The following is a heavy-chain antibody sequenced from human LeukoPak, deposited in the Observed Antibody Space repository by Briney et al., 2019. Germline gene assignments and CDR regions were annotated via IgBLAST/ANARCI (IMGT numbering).Heavy chain of an antibody. D-gene: IGHD6-19*01. CDR1: GFTFSSYA. Sequence: GGSLRLSCAASGFTFSSYAMSWVRQAPGKRLEWVSAISGSGGSTYYAASVKGRFTISRDNSKNTLYLQMNSLRAEDTAVYYCAKDYSSGWYGWYYFDYWGQGTLVTVSS. V-gene: IGHV3-23*01. CDR3: AKDYSSGWYGWYYFDY. J-gene: IGHJ4*02. CDR2: ISGSGGST.